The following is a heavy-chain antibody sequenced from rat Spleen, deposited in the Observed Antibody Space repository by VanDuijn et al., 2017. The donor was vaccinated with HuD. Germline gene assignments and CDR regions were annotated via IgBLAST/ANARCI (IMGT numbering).Heavy chain of an antibody. CDR1: GFTFGDYA. CDR3: ATPTPGIPFAY. Sequence: EVQLVESGGGLVQPGRSLKLSCAASGFTFGDYAMAWVRQAPKKGLEWVATIIYDGSSTYYRDSVKGRFTISRDNAKNTLSLQMDSLRTEDTATYYCATPTPGIPFAYWGQGTLVTVSS. J-gene: IGHJ3*01. D-gene: IGHD1-4*01. V-gene: IGHV5-7*01. CDR2: IIYDGSST.